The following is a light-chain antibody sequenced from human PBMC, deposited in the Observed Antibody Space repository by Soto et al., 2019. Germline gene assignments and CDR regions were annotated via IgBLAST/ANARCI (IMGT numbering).Light chain of an antibody. CDR2: DAS. CDR3: QQRSNGLS. J-gene: IGKJ3*01. CDR1: QSVSRN. V-gene: IGKV3-11*01. Sequence: EIVLTQSPAILSLSPGERATLSCRASQSVSRNLDWYQHKPGQTPRLLIYDASNRATGIPVRFSGSGSGTDFTLTISSLEPEDFEVYYCQQRSNGLSFGPGTKWTSN.